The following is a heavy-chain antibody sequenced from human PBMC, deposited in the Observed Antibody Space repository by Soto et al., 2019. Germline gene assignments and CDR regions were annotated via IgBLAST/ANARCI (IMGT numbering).Heavy chain of an antibody. V-gene: IGHV1-2*02. CDR3: ARGGGVGVAGSAAFDM. CDR2: INPATGAA. CDR1: GYPVTAYY. Sequence: QLHLVQSGAVVKKPGASVTVSCSASGYPVTAYYMHWVRQAPGRGLGWMGGINPATGAAKYTQTFQGRATMTRDTSTNTVFRELSGLESAVSSGFYCARGGGVGVAGSAAFDMWGQGTLVTVSS. D-gene: IGHD3-3*01. J-gene: IGHJ3*02.